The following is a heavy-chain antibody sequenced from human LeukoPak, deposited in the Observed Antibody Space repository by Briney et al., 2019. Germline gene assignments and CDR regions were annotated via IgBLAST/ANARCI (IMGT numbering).Heavy chain of an antibody. J-gene: IGHJ5*02. V-gene: IGHV3-74*01. CDR1: GFAFNIYW. CDR3: VRMIARDWFDP. CDR2: ITGDGSST. Sequence: PGGSLRLSCAASGFAFNIYWVHCVRQAPGKGLMWVSRITGDGSSTSYADSVKGRFTIFRAYAKNRLHSQVNILRSEDPPVFYFVRMIARDWFDPWGERELVTVS. D-gene: IGHD3-22*01.